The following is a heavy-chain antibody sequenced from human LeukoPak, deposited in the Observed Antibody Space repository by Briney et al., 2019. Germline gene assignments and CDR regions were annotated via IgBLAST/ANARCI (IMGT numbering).Heavy chain of an antibody. V-gene: IGHV1-46*01. CDR1: GYTFTSNY. J-gene: IGHJ4*02. D-gene: IGHD1-1*01. Sequence: GESLKISCKGSGYTFTSNYMHWVRQAPGQGPEWMGVISPSGGSTTYAQKFQGRVTITADKSTSTAYMELSSLRSEDTAVYYCARGSGTMYYFDYWGQGTLVTVSS. CDR2: ISPSGGST. CDR3: ARGSGTMYYFDY.